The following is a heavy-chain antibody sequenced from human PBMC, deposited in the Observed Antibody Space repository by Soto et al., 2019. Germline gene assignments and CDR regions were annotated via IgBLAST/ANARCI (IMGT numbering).Heavy chain of an antibody. J-gene: IGHJ2*01. CDR2: ISAYNGNT. D-gene: IGHD3-22*01. Sequence: QVQLVQSGAEVKKPGASVKVSCKASGYSFTSYGISWVRQAPGQGLECMGWISAYNGNTNYAQKFQGRVTMTTDTSPSTAYMELRSLRSDDTAVYYCARGRYYYDSSGYYYNRWYFDLWGRGTLVTVSS. CDR3: ARGRYYYDSSGYYYNRWYFDL. CDR1: GYSFTSYG. V-gene: IGHV1-18*01.